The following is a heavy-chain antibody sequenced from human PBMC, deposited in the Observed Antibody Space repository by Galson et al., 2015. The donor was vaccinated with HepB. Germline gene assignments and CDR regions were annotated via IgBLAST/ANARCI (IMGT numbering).Heavy chain of an antibody. CDR2: IYPGDSDV. CDR3: SLYSTPSKSYGRDWGFSYYYAFGMDV. D-gene: IGHD2-21*02. Sequence: QSGAEVKEPGESLKISCQGSGYTFTSYWIGWVRQKPGKGLEWMGVIYPGDSDVRSSPSFRGQVTISADRSINPAYLRWSSLKAADTTVYYCSLYSTPSKSYGRDWGFSYYYAFGMDVWGQGTTVSVSS. J-gene: IGHJ6*02. V-gene: IGHV5-51*01. CDR1: GYTFTSYW.